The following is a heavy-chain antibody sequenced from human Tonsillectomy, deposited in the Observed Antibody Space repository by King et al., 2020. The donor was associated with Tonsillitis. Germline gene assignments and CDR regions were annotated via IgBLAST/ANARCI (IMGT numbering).Heavy chain of an antibody. D-gene: IGHD3-3*01. V-gene: IGHV3-49*03. CDR2: IRSKAYGGTP. CDR3: TRVLYDFWSGYYHY. Sequence: DVQLVESGGGLVQPGRSLRLSCTASGFTFGDYAMSWFRQAPGKGLEWGGFIRSKAYGGTPEYAASVKGRFTISRDDSKSIAYLQMNSLKTEDTAVYYCTRVLYDFWSGYYHYWGQGTLVTVSS. CDR1: GFTFGDYA. J-gene: IGHJ4*02.